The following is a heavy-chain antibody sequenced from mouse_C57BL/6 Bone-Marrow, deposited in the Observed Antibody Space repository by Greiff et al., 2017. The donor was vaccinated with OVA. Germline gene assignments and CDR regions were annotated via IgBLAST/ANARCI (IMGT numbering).Heavy chain of an antibody. Sequence: VQRVESGAELAKPGASVKLSCKASGYTFTSYWMHWVKQRPGQGLEWIGYINPSSGYTKYNQKFKDKATLTADKSSSTAYMQLSSLTYEDSAVYYCAKNYGSSHWYFDVWGTGTTVTVSS. D-gene: IGHD1-1*01. CDR2: INPSSGYT. CDR3: AKNYGSSHWYFDV. J-gene: IGHJ1*03. V-gene: IGHV1-7*01. CDR1: GYTFTSYW.